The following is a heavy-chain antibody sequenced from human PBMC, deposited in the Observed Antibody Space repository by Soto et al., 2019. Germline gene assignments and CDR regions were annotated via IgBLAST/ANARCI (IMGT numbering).Heavy chain of an antibody. Sequence: SETLSLSCTVSGGSISSGGYYWSWIRQHPGKGLEWIGYIYYSGSTYYNPSLKSRVTISVDTSKNQFSLKLSSVTAADTAVYYCARDRAMSYHYGMAVWGQGTTVTVSS. D-gene: IGHD2-2*01. CDR1: GGSISSGGYY. J-gene: IGHJ6*02. V-gene: IGHV4-31*03. CDR2: IYYSGST. CDR3: ARDRAMSYHYGMAV.